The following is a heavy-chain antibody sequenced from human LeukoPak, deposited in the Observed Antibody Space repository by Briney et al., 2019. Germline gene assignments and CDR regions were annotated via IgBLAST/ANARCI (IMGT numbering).Heavy chain of an antibody. Sequence: GGSLRLSCAASGFTFSSYAMSWVRQAPGKGLEWVSAISCSGGSTYYADSVKGRFTISRDNSKNTLYLQMNSLRAEDTAVYYCAKVAYYDILTGYGHSSFDYWGQGTLVTVSS. D-gene: IGHD3-9*01. J-gene: IGHJ4*02. CDR2: ISCSGGST. CDR1: GFTFSSYA. V-gene: IGHV3-23*01. CDR3: AKVAYYDILTGYGHSSFDY.